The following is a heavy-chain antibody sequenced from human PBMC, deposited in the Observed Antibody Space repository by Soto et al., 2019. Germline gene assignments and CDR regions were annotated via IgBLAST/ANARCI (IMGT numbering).Heavy chain of an antibody. CDR1: GYTFTSYY. CDR3: ARDRSSQPSSSSVNWFDP. CDR2: INPSGGST. V-gene: IGHV1-46*01. Sequence: VKVSCKASGYTFTSYYMHWVRQAPGQGLEWMGIINPSGGSTSYAQKFQGRVTMTRDTSTSTVYMELSSLRSEDTAVYYCARDRSSQPSSSSVNWFDPWGQGTLVTVSS. D-gene: IGHD6-6*01. J-gene: IGHJ5*02.